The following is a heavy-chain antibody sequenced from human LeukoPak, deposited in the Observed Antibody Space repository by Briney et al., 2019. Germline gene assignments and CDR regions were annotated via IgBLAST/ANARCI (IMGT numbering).Heavy chain of an antibody. V-gene: IGHV4-38-2*01. J-gene: IGHJ6*03. CDR3: ARQGPQYYDYVWGSYRDYYYYYMDV. Sequence: SETLSLTCAVSGYSISSGYYWGWIRQPPGKGLEWIGSIYHSGSTYYNPSLKSRVTISVDTSKNQFSLKLSSVTAADTAVYYCARQGPQYYDYVWGSYRDYYYYYMDVWGKGTRVTVSS. CDR1: GYSISSGYY. D-gene: IGHD3-16*02. CDR2: IYHSGST.